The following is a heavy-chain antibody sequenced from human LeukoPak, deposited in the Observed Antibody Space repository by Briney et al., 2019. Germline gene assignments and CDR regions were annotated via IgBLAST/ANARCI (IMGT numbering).Heavy chain of an antibody. J-gene: IGHJ4*02. Sequence: ASVKVSCKVSGYTLTELSMHWVRQAPGKGLEWMGGFDPEDGETIYAQKFQGRVTMTEDTSTDTAYMELSSPRSEDTAVYYCATRSVGVDSSGYPFDYWGQGTLVTVSS. CDR2: FDPEDGET. D-gene: IGHD3-22*01. CDR1: GYTLTELS. V-gene: IGHV1-24*01. CDR3: ATRSVGVDSSGYPFDY.